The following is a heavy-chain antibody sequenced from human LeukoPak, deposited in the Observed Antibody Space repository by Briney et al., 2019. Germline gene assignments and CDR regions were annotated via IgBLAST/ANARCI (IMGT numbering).Heavy chain of an antibody. CDR3: AKDGPSSSWYGYSYYYYYMDV. Sequence: GGSLRLSCAASGFTFSAFWMSWVRQAPGKGLEWVSAISGSGGSTYYADSVKGRFTISRDNSKNTLYLQMNSLRAEDTAVYYCAKDGPSSSWYGYSYYYYYMDVWGKGTTVTVSS. D-gene: IGHD6-13*01. V-gene: IGHV3-23*01. J-gene: IGHJ6*03. CDR2: ISGSGGST. CDR1: GFTFSAFW.